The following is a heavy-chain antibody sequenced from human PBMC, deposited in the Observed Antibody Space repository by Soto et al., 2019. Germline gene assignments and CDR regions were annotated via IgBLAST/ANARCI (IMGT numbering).Heavy chain of an antibody. V-gene: IGHV3-33*01. CDR3: ARDKQQLVPNFDL. CDR2: IWYDGSNK. CDR1: GFTFSSYG. Sequence: QVQLVESGGGVVQPGRSLRLSCAASGFTFSSYGMHWVRQAPGKGLEWVAVIWYDGSNKYYADSVKGRFTISRDNSKNTLYLQMNSLRAEDTAVYYCARDKQQLVPNFDLWGRGTLVTVSS. J-gene: IGHJ2*01. D-gene: IGHD6-13*01.